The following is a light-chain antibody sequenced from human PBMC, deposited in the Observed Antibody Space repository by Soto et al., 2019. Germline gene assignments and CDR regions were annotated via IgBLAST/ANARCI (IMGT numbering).Light chain of an antibody. CDR2: DAS. CDR1: QDISNY. CDR3: QQSYSTLWT. Sequence: DIQMTQSPSSLSASVGDRVTITCQASQDISNYLNWYQQKPGKAPKLLIYDASNLETGVPSRFSGSGSGTDFTLTISSLQPEDFATYYCQQSYSTLWTFGQGTRLEIK. J-gene: IGKJ5*01. V-gene: IGKV1-39*01.